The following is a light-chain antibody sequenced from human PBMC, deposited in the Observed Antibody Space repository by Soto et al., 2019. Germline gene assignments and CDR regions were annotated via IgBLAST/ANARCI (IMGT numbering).Light chain of an antibody. CDR1: QSISSTY. CDR2: GAS. V-gene: IGKV3-20*01. Sequence: EIVLTQSPGTLSLSPGERATLSCRASQSISSTYLAWYQQKPGQAPMVLIYGASSRATGIPDRFSGSGSGTDFTLTITRLEPEDFAIYYCQQYGSSPLTFGGGTRVEIK. CDR3: QQYGSSPLT. J-gene: IGKJ4*01.